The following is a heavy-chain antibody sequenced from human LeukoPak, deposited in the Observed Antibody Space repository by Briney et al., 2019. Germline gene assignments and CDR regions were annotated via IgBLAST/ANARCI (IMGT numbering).Heavy chain of an antibody. CDR3: TTDLGTYYHGSQRLIPIDY. J-gene: IGHJ4*02. CDR2: IKSKTDGETT. D-gene: IGHD3-10*01. CDR1: GFTFTNAW. Sequence: GGSLRLSCVDSGFTFTNAWMSWVRQAPGKGLEWLGRIKSKTDGETTNYAEPVRGRFTISRDDSKSAVYLQMNSLKIEDTAVYYCTTDLGTYYHGSQRLIPIDYWGQGTLVTVSS. V-gene: IGHV3-15*01.